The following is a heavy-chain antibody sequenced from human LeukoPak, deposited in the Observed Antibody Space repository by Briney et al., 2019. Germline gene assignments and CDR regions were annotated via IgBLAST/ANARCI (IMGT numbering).Heavy chain of an antibody. CDR3: ARRGSGGPFDY. CDR2: VYWDDDK. D-gene: IGHD3-10*01. J-gene: IGHJ4*02. V-gene: IGHV2-5*02. CDR1: GFSLSTSGVG. Sequence: SGPTLVKPTQTLTLTCTFSGFSLSTSGVGVGWVCQPPGKALEWLALVYWDDDKRYSPSLKSRLTITKNTSKNQVVLTMTNMDPVDTATYYCARRGSGGPFDYWGQGTLVTVSS.